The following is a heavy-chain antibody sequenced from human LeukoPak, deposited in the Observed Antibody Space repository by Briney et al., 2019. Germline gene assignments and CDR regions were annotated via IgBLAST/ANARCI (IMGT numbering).Heavy chain of an antibody. CDR2: IRYDGSNK. D-gene: IGHD6-13*01. J-gene: IGHJ4*02. CDR1: GFTFTSYW. Sequence: GGSLRLSCAASGFTFTSYWMHWVRQAPGKGLEWVAFIRYDGSNKYYADSVKGRFTISRDNSKNTLYLQMNSLRAEDTAVYYWAKESSSWLYYFDYWGQGTLVTVSS. CDR3: AKESSSWLYYFDY. V-gene: IGHV3-30*02.